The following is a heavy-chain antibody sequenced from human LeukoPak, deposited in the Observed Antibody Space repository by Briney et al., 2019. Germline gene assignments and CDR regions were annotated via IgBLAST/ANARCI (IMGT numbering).Heavy chain of an antibody. Sequence: PGGSLRLSCAASGFTFQYFAMNWVRQGPGKGLEWVSLVHWDGDSTYYADSVKGRFTISRDNSKNSLYLQMNSLRTEDTALYYCAKGDTTMDTTLDYWGQGTLVTVSS. J-gene: IGHJ4*02. D-gene: IGHD5-18*01. CDR3: AKGDTTMDTTLDY. CDR1: GFTFQYFA. CDR2: VHWDGDST. V-gene: IGHV3-43*01.